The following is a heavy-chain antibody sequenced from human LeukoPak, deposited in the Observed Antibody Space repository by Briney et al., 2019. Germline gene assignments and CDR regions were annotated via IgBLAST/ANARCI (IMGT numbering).Heavy chain of an antibody. CDR2: IYPGDSDT. CDR3: ARPRYQSLWDAFDI. CDR1: GYSFTSYW. D-gene: IGHD2-2*01. J-gene: IGHJ3*02. Sequence: GESLKISCKGSGYSFTSYWIGWVRQMPGKGLEWMGIIYPGDSDTRYSPSFQGQVTISADKSICTAYLQWSSPKASDTAMYYCARPRYQSLWDAFDIWGQGTMVTVSS. V-gene: IGHV5-51*01.